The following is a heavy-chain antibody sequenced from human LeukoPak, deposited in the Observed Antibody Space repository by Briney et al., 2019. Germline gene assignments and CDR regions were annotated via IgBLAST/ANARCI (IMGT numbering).Heavy chain of an antibody. CDR1: GFTFDDYA. Sequence: GRSLRLSCAAYGFTFDDYAMHCDRQAARKGLEWVSGISWNSGSIGYADSVKGRFTISRDNAKNSLYLQMNSLRAEDTALYYCAKSFGGGYDESYYFDYWGQGTLVTVSS. V-gene: IGHV3-9*01. J-gene: IGHJ4*02. CDR2: ISWNSGSI. D-gene: IGHD5-12*01. CDR3: AKSFGGGYDESYYFDY.